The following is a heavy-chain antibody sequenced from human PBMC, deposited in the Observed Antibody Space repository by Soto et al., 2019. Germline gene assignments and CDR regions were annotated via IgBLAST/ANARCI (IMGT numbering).Heavy chain of an antibody. CDR3: ARSFSDSYYDLDF. Sequence: SLRLSCAASGFTFGSYAMSWVRQAPGKGLEWVSGISWNSASMDYADSVKDRFSISRDDAENSLYLQMNILKIEDTAFYYCARSFSDSYYDLDFWGQGTLVTAPQ. J-gene: IGHJ4*02. V-gene: IGHV3-9*01. CDR2: ISWNSASM. D-gene: IGHD1-26*01. CDR1: GFTFGSYA.